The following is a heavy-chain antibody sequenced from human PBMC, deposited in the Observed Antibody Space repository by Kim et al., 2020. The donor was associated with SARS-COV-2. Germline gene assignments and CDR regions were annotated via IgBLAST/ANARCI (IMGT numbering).Heavy chain of an antibody. CDR1: GGSLSSSSYY. CDR2: AYYIGNT. V-gene: IGHV4-39*01. J-gene: IGHJ6*01. Sequence: SQTLSLTCTVSGGSLSSSSYYWGWIRQPPGKGLEWIGTAYYIGNTYYNPSLKSRVTISVDTSKNQFSLKLGSVTAADTAVYYCARQKRYSSGWYVAFYY. CDR3: ARQKRYSSGWYVAFYY. D-gene: IGHD6-19*01.